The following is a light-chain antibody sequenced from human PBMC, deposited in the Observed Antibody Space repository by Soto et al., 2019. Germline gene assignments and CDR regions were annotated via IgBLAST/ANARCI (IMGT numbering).Light chain of an antibody. Sequence: EIVLTQSPGTLSLSPGERATLSCRASQSVSSKLAWYQQKPGQAPRLLIYGASTRATGIPARFSGTGSGTDFTLTISSLEPEDFAVYYCQQRSNWPRTFGQGTKVDNK. V-gene: IGKV3-11*01. CDR3: QQRSNWPRT. CDR2: GAS. CDR1: QSVSSK. J-gene: IGKJ1*01.